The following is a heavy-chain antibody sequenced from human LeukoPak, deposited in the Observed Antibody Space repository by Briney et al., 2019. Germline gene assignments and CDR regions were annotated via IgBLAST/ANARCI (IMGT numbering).Heavy chain of an antibody. CDR3: TRGVKDEYVWGSYRYYFDY. J-gene: IGHJ4*02. Sequence: GASVKVSCKASGYTFTGDFMHWVRQAHGQGLEWMGWINPHYSGTKYAKKFQGRVTMTRDTSITTAYMEVSRLTSDDTAIYYCTRGVKDEYVWGSYRYYFDYWGQGTLVTVSS. CDR2: INPHYSGT. D-gene: IGHD3-16*02. V-gene: IGHV1-2*02. CDR1: GYTFTGDF.